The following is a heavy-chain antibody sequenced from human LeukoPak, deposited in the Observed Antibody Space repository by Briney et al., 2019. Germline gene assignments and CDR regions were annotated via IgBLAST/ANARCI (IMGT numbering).Heavy chain of an antibody. V-gene: IGHV1-69*05. J-gene: IGHJ3*02. CDR3: ATLGGPRDKYFDWSNAFDI. Sequence: ASVKVSCKASGGTFSSYAISWVRQAPGQGLEWMGGIIPIFGTANYAQKFQGRVTITTDESTSTAYMELSSLRSEDTAVYYCATLGGPRDKYFDWSNAFDIWGQGTMVTVSS. CDR2: IIPIFGTA. CDR1: GGTFSSYA. D-gene: IGHD3-9*01.